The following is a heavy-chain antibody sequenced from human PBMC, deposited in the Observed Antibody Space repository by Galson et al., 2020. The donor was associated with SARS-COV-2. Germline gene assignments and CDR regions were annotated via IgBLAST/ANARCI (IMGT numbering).Heavy chain of an antibody. CDR2: IYWDDDK. V-gene: IGHV2-5*02. Sequence: SGPTLVKPTQTLTLTCTFSGFSLSTSGVGVGWIRQPPGKALEWLALIYWDDDKRYSPSLKSRLTITKDTSKNQVVLTMTNMDPVDTATYYFAHRSPGAWFGEPYFDYWGQGTLVTVSS. D-gene: IGHD3-10*01. J-gene: IGHJ4*02. CDR1: GFSLSTSGVG. CDR3: AHRSPGAWFGEPYFDY.